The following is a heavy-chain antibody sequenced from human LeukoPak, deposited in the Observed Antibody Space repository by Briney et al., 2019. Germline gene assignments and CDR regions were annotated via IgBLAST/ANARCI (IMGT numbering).Heavy chain of an antibody. D-gene: IGHD3-10*01. Sequence: QPGGSLRLSYAASGFTFSSYAMSWVRQAPGKGLEWVSAISGSGGSTYYADSVKGRFTISRDNSKNTLYLQMNSLRAEDTAVYYCAKDHFLVVNCMDVWGKGTTVTVSS. J-gene: IGHJ6*03. CDR3: AKDHFLVVNCMDV. V-gene: IGHV3-23*01. CDR1: GFTFSSYA. CDR2: ISGSGGST.